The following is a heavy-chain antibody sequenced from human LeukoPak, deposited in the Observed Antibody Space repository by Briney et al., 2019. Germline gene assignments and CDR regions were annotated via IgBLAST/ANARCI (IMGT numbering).Heavy chain of an antibody. D-gene: IGHD6-13*01. Sequence: GGSLRLSCETSGFTFISYGMHWVRQTPGKGLEWVPYISSSSSTIYYADSVNGRFTISRDNSRNTVYLQMNSLRVEDTAVYYCTKVRSGSSSWALRVFDYWGQGALVTVSS. CDR3: TKVRSGSSSWALRVFDY. CDR2: ISSSSSTI. J-gene: IGHJ4*02. CDR1: GFTFISYG. V-gene: IGHV3-48*01.